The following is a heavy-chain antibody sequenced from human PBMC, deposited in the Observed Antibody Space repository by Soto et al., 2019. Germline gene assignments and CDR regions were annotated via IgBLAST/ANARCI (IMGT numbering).Heavy chain of an antibody. CDR1: GDSISTYY. Sequence: PSETLSLTCTVSGDSISTYYWSWIRQPPGKGLEWIGSIYYSGSTYYNPSLKSRVTISVDTSKNQFSLKLSSVTAADTAVYYCASPKIAFYNWFDPWGQGTLVTVSS. V-gene: IGHV4-59*05. D-gene: IGHD3-3*02. CDR2: IYYSGST. J-gene: IGHJ5*02. CDR3: ASPKIAFYNWFDP.